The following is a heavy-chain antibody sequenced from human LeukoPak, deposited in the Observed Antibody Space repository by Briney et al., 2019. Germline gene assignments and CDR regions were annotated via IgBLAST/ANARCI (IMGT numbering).Heavy chain of an antibody. CDR1: GGTFSSYA. CDR3: ARVGYGDTYYFDY. Sequence: SVKVSCKASGGTFSSYAISWVRQAPGQGLEWMGGIIPIFGTANYAQKFQGRVTITADESTSTAYMELSSLRSEDTAVYYYARVGYGDTYYFDYWGQGTLVTVSS. J-gene: IGHJ4*02. V-gene: IGHV1-69*01. D-gene: IGHD4-17*01. CDR2: IIPIFGTA.